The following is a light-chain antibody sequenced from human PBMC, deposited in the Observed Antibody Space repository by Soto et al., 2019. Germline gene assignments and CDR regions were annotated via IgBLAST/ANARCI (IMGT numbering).Light chain of an antibody. CDR1: QTISSW. V-gene: IGKV1-5*01. CDR2: DAS. CDR3: QQYNSYSRT. J-gene: IGKJ1*01. Sequence: DIQMTQSPSTLSASVGDRVTITCRASQTISSWLAWYQQKPGKAPKLLIYDASSLESGVPSRFSGSGSGIVFTLTISSLQPDDFATYYCQQYNSYSRTFGQGTKVDIK.